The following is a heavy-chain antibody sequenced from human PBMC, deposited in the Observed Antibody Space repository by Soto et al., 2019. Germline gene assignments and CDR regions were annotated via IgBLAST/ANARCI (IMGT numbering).Heavy chain of an antibody. D-gene: IGHD6-13*01. CDR2: INPTTTTT. CDR1: ENTFSTYS. Sequence: QVHLVQSGAEVKKPGTSVKVSCKASENTFSTYSLHWVRQAPGQGLEWMGVINPTTTTTTDAQKFQGRVTMTRDTSTSTVFLELSSLRSGDTAVYYCARDLYSTSWSVRAFDMWGQGTMVTVSS. J-gene: IGHJ3*02. V-gene: IGHV1-46*03. CDR3: ARDLYSTSWSVRAFDM.